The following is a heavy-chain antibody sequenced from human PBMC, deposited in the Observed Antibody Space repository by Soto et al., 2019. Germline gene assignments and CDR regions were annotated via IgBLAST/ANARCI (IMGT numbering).Heavy chain of an antibody. J-gene: IGHJ6*02. Sequence: YNNKDMHWVRQAPGKGLEWVAVISYDGSNKYYADSVKGRFTISRDNSKNTQYLQMNSLRAENTAVFYCARDSGYCVVVSSYRGNYYYYYGMDVWGQGTTVTVSS. CDR2: ISYDGSNK. V-gene: IGHV3-30*19. CDR1: YNNKD. D-gene: IGHD2-15*01. CDR3: ARDSGYCVVVSSYRGNYYYYYGMDV.